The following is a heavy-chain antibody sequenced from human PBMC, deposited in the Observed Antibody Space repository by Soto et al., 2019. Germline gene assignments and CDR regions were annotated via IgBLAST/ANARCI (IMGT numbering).Heavy chain of an antibody. D-gene: IGHD2-2*01. CDR2: ISSSGGSV. V-gene: IGHV3-21*01. J-gene: IGHJ4*02. CDR1: GFTFSTYS. Sequence: EVQLVESGGGLVKPGGSLRLSCAASGFTFSTYSMNWVRQAPGKGLEWISSISSSGGSVSYAESVKGRFTISRDNAKNSLYLQMDSLRAEYTAVYYCARGRSINTNMDYWGKGTLVTVSS. CDR3: ARGRSINTNMDY.